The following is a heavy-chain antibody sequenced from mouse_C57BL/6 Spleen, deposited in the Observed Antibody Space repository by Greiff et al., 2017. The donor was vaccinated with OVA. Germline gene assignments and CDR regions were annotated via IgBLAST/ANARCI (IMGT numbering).Heavy chain of an antibody. CDR1: GYTFTDYY. J-gene: IGHJ1*03. Sequence: EVKLVESGPVLVKPGASVKMSCKASGYTFTDYYMNWVKQSHGKSLEWIGVINPYNGGTSYNQKFKGKATLTVDKSSSTAFMELNSLTSEDSAVYYCARDTTVVATRYFDVWGTGTTVTVSS. V-gene: IGHV1-19*01. CDR2: INPYNGGT. D-gene: IGHD1-1*01. CDR3: ARDTTVVATRYFDV.